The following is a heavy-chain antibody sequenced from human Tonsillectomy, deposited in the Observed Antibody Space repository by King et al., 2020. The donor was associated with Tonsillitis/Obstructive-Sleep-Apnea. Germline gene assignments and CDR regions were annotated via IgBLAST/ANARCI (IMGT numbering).Heavy chain of an antibody. Sequence: LQLQESGPGLVKPSETLSLTCTVSGDSISSSLYYWGWIRQSPGKGLERIATIYYSGTTYYNPSLKSRVTISVATSKNQFSLNLKSVTAADSAVYYCVRHSRDSSWGDYFYYIDVWGKGTMVTVSS. CDR1: GDSISSSLYY. J-gene: IGHJ6*03. D-gene: IGHD6-6*01. CDR3: VRHSRDSSWGDYFYYIDV. V-gene: IGHV4-39*01. CDR2: IYYSGTT.